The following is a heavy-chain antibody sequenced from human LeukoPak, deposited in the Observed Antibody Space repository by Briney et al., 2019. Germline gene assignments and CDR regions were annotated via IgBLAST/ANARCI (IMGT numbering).Heavy chain of an antibody. V-gene: IGHV6-1*01. D-gene: IGHD3-16*01. CDR3: ARKKAGGMFDY. CDR2: TYYRSRWYN. J-gene: IGHJ4*02. CDR1: GDSVSNNSDA. Sequence: SQTLSLTCAISGDSVSNNSDAWNWLRQSPSRGLEWLGSTYYRSRWYNDYAVSMKSRITINPDTSKNQFSLQLNSVTPEDTAVYYCARKKAGGMFDYWGQGTLVTVSS.